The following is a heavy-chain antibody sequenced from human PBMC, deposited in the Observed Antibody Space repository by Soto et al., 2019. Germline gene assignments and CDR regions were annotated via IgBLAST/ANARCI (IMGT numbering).Heavy chain of an antibody. CDR1: GGTFSSYA. V-gene: IGHV1-69*06. J-gene: IGHJ4*02. CDR3: AREHDYVWGSYRGFEY. Sequence: EASVKVSCKASGGTFSSYAISWVRQAPGQGLEWMGGIIPIFGTANYAQKFQGRVTITADKSTSTAYMELSSLRSEDTAVYYCAREHDYVWGSYRGFEYWGQGTLVTVS. CDR2: IIPIFGTA. D-gene: IGHD3-16*02.